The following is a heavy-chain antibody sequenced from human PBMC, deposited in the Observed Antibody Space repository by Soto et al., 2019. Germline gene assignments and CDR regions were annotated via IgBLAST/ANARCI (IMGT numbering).Heavy chain of an antibody. V-gene: IGHV4-34*01. CDR1: GGSFSGYY. J-gene: IGHJ5*02. CDR3: ARGTRNWNYP. Sequence: PSETLSLTCAVYGGSFSGYYWSWIRQPPGKGLEWIGEINHSGSTNYNPSLKSRVTISVDTSKNQFSLKLTSVTAADTAVYYCARGTRNWNYPWGQGTLVTVSS. CDR2: INHSGST.